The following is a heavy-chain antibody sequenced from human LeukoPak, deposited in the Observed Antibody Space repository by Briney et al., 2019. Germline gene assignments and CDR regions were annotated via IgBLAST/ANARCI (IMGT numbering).Heavy chain of an antibody. CDR2: ISGSGGNT. J-gene: IGHJ5*02. CDR1: GFTFSSYG. V-gene: IGHV3-23*01. Sequence: GGTLRLSCAASGFTFSSYGMSWVRQAPGKGLEWVSAISGSGGNTYYADSVKGRFTISRDNSKNTLYLQMNSLRAEDTAVYYCAKDTSGGPHAGWFDPWGQGTLVTVSS. CDR3: AKDTSGGPHAGWFDP. D-gene: IGHD6-19*01.